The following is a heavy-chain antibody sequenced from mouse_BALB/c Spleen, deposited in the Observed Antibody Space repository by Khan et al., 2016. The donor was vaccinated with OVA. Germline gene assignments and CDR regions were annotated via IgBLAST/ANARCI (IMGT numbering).Heavy chain of an antibody. D-gene: IGHD1-1*01. CDR3: ARLAYYYDSEGFAY. CDR1: GFTFSTYG. Sequence: EVKLVESGGDVVKPGGSLKLSCAASGFTFSTYGMSWVRQTPDKRLEWVATVSTGGHYTYYPDTVKGRVTISRDNAKNTLYLQMSSLKSEDTAMVYCARLAYYYDSEGFAYWGQGTLVTVSA. V-gene: IGHV5-6*01. J-gene: IGHJ3*01. CDR2: VSTGGHYT.